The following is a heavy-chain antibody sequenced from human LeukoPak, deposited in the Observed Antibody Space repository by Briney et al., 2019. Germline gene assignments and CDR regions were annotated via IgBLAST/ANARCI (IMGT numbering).Heavy chain of an antibody. CDR2: ISLSGST. J-gene: IGHJ4*02. Sequence: SETLSLTCTPSGGSLSGDNSYWSWIRQPPGKGLQWIAYISLSGSTNYNPSLKSRVTISLDTSKNQFSLRLTSVTAADTAVYYCAKTGAPMGGYWGQGTLVTVSS. V-gene: IGHV4-61*01. CDR1: GGSLSGDNSY. D-gene: IGHD3-16*01. CDR3: AKTGAPMGGY.